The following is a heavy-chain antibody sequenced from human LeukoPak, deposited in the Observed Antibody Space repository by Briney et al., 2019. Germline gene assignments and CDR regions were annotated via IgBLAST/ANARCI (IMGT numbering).Heavy chain of an antibody. CDR2: IYYSGST. V-gene: IGHV4-39*07. J-gene: IGHJ3*02. Sequence: SETLSLTCTVSGGSISSSSYYWGWLPQPPGKGLEWIGSIYYSGSTYYNPSLKSRVTISVDTSKNQFSLKLSSVAAADTAVYYCAREAAAGKEAFDIWGQGTMVTVSS. D-gene: IGHD6-13*01. CDR1: GGSISSSSYY. CDR3: AREAAAGKEAFDI.